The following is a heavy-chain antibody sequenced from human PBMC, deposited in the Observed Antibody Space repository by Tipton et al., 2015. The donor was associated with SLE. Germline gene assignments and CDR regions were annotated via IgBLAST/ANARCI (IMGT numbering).Heavy chain of an antibody. J-gene: IGHJ3*01. CDR1: GYSFSTYG. CDR2: IYPRDSDS. D-gene: IGHD4-17*01. Sequence: QLVQSGAEVKKPGESLKISCKGSGYSFSTYGIGWVRQMPGKGLEWMGIIYPRDSDSRYSPSFRGQVTISADKSISTAYLQWGSLKASGSAIYYCARVRDFVHYDIAFDVWGQGTMVTVSS. V-gene: IGHV5-51*03. CDR3: ARVRDFVHYDIAFDV.